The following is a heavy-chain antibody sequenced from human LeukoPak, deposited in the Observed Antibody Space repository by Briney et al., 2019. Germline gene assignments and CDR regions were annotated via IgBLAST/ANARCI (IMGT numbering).Heavy chain of an antibody. CDR2: ISYDGSNK. CDR1: GFTFSSYG. J-gene: IGHJ6*02. V-gene: IGHV3-30*18. CDR3: AKHHPRNYYGMDV. Sequence: GGSLRLSCAASGFTFSSYGMPWVRQAPGKGLEWVAVISYDGSNKYYADSVKGRFTISRDNSKNTLYLQMNSLRAEDTAVYYCAKHHPRNYYGMDVWGQGTTVTVSS.